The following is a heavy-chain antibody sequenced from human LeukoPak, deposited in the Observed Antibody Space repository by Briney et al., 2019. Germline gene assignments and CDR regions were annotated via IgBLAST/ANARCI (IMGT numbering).Heavy chain of an antibody. V-gene: IGHV3-11*04. CDR2: ITSSGGAI. CDR1: GFTFSNYY. Sequence: PGGSLRLSCAASGFTFSNYYMTWIRQAPGKGLEWVSYITSSGGAIYYADSVKGRFTISRDNAKNSLYLQMNSLRAEDTAVYSCARVAGYCSTTSCYGYYFDSWGQGTLVTVSS. D-gene: IGHD2-2*01. J-gene: IGHJ4*02. CDR3: ARVAGYCSTTSCYGYYFDS.